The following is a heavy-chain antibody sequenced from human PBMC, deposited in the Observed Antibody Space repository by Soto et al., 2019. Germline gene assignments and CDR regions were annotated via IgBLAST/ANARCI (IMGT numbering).Heavy chain of an antibody. V-gene: IGHV3-21*01. CDR3: ARAPKFHDASDI. CDR1: GFTFSSYS. J-gene: IGHJ3*02. Sequence: EVQLVESGGGLVKPGGSLRLSCAGSGFTFSSYSMNWVRQAPGKGLEWVSSISSSSSYIYYADSVKGRFTISRDNAKNPLYLQKNRLRXEXTAVYYCARAPKFHDASDIWGQGPMVTVSS. CDR2: ISSSSSYI.